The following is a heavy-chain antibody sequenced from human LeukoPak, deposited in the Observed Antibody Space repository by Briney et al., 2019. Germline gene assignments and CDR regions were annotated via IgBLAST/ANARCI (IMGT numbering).Heavy chain of an antibody. D-gene: IGHD2-2*01. CDR3: ARRVEYQLLYWFDP. J-gene: IGHJ5*02. V-gene: IGHV1-2*02. CDR1: GYTFTGYY. CDR2: INPNSGGT. Sequence: ASVKVSCKASGYTFTGYYMHWVRQAPGQGLEWMVWINPNSGGTNYAQKFQGRVTMTRDTSISTAYMELSRLRSDDTAVYYCARRVEYQLLYWFDPWGQGTLVTVSS.